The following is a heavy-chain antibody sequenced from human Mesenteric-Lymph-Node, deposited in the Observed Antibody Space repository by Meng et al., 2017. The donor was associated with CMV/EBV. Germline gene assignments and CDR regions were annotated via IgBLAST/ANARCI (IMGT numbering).Heavy chain of an antibody. CDR1: GYSISSGYY. CDR3: ARIRGSSVVDY. J-gene: IGHJ4*02. D-gene: IGHD6-6*01. CDR2: IYHSGST. V-gene: IGHV4-38-2*02. Sequence: ESLKISCTVSGYSISSGYYWGWIRQPPGKGLEWIGSIYHSGSTNYNPSLKSRVTVSIDTSKKQFSLKLSSVTAADTAVYYCARIRGSSVVDYWGQGTLVTVSS.